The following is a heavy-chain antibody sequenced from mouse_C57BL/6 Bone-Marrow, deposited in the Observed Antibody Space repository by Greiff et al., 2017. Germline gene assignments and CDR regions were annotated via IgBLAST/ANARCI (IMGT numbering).Heavy chain of an antibody. D-gene: IGHD3-2*02. J-gene: IGHJ3*01. Sequence: VQLQQPGAELVMPGASVKLSCKASGYTFTSYWMHWVKQRPGQGLEWIGEIDPSDSYTNYNQKFKGNSTLTVDKSSSTAYMQLSSLTSEDSAVYYCARGSGLPWFAYWGQGTLVTVSA. V-gene: IGHV1-69*01. CDR2: IDPSDSYT. CDR3: ARGSGLPWFAY. CDR1: GYTFTSYW.